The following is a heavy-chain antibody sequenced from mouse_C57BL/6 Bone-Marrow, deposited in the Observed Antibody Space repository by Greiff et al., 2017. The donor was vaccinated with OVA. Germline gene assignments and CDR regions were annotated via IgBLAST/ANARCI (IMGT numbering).Heavy chain of an antibody. CDR3: AREDGSSFYYAMDY. J-gene: IGHJ4*01. CDR2: INPYNGGT. V-gene: IGHV1-19*01. D-gene: IGHD1-1*01. CDR1: GYTFTDYY. Sequence: EVQLMESGPVLVKPGASVKMSCKASGYTFTDYYMNWVKQSHGKSLEWIGVINPYNGGTSYNQKFKGKATLTVDKSSSTAYMELNSLTSEDSAVYYCAREDGSSFYYAMDYWGQGTSVTVSS.